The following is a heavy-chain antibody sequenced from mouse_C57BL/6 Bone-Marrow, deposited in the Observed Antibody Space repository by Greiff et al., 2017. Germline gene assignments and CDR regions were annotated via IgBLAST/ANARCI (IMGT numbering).Heavy chain of an antibody. J-gene: IGHJ2*01. CDR1: GYTFTDYY. D-gene: IGHD1-1*01. CDR2: IYPGSGNT. CDR3: ARSRTTVDY. V-gene: IGHV1-76*01. Sequence: VKLVESGAELVRPGASVKLSCKASGYTFTDYYINWVKQRPGQGLEWIARIYPGSGNTYYNEKFKGKVTLTSEKSSSTAYMQLSSLTAEDSAVYFCARSRTTVDYWGQGTTLTVSS.